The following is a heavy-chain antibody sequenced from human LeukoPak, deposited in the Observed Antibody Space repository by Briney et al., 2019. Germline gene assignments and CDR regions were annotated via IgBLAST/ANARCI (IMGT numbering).Heavy chain of an antibody. CDR3: ARDLHSGITMVRGNNWFDP. CDR1: GYTFTSYY. V-gene: IGHV1-2*02. D-gene: IGHD3-10*01. Sequence: GASVKVSCKASGYTFTSYYMHWVRQAPGKGLKWMGWINPNSGGTNYAQKFKGRVTMTRDTSISTAYMELSRLRSDDTAGYYCARDLHSGITMVRGNNWFDPWGQGTLVTVSS. J-gene: IGHJ5*02. CDR2: INPNSGGT.